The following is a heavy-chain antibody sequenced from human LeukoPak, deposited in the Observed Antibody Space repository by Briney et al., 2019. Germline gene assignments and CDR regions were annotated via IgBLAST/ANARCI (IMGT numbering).Heavy chain of an antibody. D-gene: IGHD6-13*01. J-gene: IGHJ4*02. CDR2: ISGSGGST. V-gene: IGHV3-23*01. CDR3: AKAGSSSWVYYFDY. CDR1: GFTFSSYA. Sequence: SGGSLRLSCAASGFTFSSYAMSWVRQAPGKGLEWVSAISGSGGSTYYADSVKGRFTISRDNSKNTLYLQMNSLRAEDTALYYCAKAGSSSWVYYFDYWGQGTLVTVSS.